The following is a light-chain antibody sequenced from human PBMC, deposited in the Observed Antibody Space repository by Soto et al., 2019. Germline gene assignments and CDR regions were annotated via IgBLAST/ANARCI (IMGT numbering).Light chain of an antibody. CDR2: SAS. CDR1: QSVSSK. Sequence: EIVMTQSPATLCLSPGQRATLSCRASQSVSSKLAWYQQRPGQAPRLLIYSASTRATGIPARFSGSGSGTEFTLTISSLQSEDFAVYYCHQYNHWLTWTFGQGTKVDIK. J-gene: IGKJ1*01. CDR3: HQYNHWLTWT. V-gene: IGKV3-15*01.